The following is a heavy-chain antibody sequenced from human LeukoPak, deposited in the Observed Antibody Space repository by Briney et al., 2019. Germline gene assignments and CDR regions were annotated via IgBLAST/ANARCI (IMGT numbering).Heavy chain of an antibody. J-gene: IGHJ4*02. Sequence: GGSLRLSCAASGFTFSTYAMSWVRQAPGKGLEWVSAISGSGGSTYYADSVKGRFTISRDNSKNTLYLQMNSLRAEDTAVYYCAKDLRYSSGWYDHLSYFDYWGQGTLVTVSS. CDR2: ISGSGGST. D-gene: IGHD6-19*01. CDR1: GFTFSTYA. V-gene: IGHV3-23*01. CDR3: AKDLRYSSGWYDHLSYFDY.